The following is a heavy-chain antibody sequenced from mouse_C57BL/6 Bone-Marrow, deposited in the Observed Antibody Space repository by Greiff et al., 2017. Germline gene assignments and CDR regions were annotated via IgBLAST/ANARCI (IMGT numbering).Heavy chain of an antibody. CDR3: SEDSAVEYCAFTTVVAPLDFDV. V-gene: IGHV1-87*01. CDR2: GQGLECIG. Sequence: VQLQQSGPELARPWASVKIPCQAFYTFSRRVHFAIRDTNYWLQWVKQRPGQGLECIGAIYPGHGDTSSNQKFKAKATLTAYKSSITAYMQLSSLTSEDSAVEYCAFTTVVAPLDFDVWGTGTTVTVAS. D-gene: IGHD1-1*01. J-gene: IGHJ1*03. CDR1: YTFSRRVH.